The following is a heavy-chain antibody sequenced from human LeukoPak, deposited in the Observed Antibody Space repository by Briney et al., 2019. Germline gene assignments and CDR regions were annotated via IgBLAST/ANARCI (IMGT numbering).Heavy chain of an antibody. CDR2: ISWNSGSI. J-gene: IGHJ4*02. CDR3: ARGSYFDS. Sequence: PGGSLRLSCAASGFTFDDYAMHWVRQAPGKGLEWVSGISWNSGSIGYADSVKGRFTISRDNAKNSLYLQMNSLRAEDTALYYCARGSYFDSWGQGTLVTVSS. CDR1: GFTFDDYA. D-gene: IGHD3-16*01. V-gene: IGHV3-9*01.